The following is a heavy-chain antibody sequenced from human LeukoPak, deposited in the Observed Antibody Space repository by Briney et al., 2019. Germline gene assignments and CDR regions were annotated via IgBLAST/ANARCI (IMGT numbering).Heavy chain of an antibody. D-gene: IGHD6-19*01. CDR2: IKTDGSST. V-gene: IGHV3-74*01. CDR1: GFTFSTYW. CDR3: AGATKWLAHDF. J-gene: IGHJ4*02. Sequence: GGSLRLSCAASGFTFSTYWMHWVRQAPGKGLVWVSHIKTDGSSTTYADSVKGRFTVSRDTYKNTLFLQMKSLRADDTAVYYCAGATKWLAHDFWGQGTLVTVSS.